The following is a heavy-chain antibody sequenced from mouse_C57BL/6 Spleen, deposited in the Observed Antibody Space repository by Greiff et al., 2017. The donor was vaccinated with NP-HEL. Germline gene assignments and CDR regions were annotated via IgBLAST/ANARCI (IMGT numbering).Heavy chain of an antibody. Sequence: QVQLQQPGAELVRPGSSVKLSCKASGYTFTSYWMHWVKQRPIQGLEWIGNIDPSDSETHYNQKFKDKATLTVDKSSSTAYMQLSSLTSEDSAVYYCARFEAGRASWFAYWGQGTLVTVSA. J-gene: IGHJ3*01. CDR3: ARFEAGRASWFAY. V-gene: IGHV1-52*01. D-gene: IGHD4-1*01. CDR1: GYTFTSYW. CDR2: IDPSDSET.